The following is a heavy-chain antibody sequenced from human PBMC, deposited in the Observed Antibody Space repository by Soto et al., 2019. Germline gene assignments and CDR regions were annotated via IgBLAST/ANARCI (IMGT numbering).Heavy chain of an antibody. V-gene: IGHV3-23*01. CDR1: GFTFNSYA. D-gene: IGHD3-22*01. CDR3: AKSPLTYYYDSSGYYSDY. J-gene: IGHJ4*02. Sequence: SLRLSCAASGFTFNSYAMSWVRQAPGKGLEWVSAISGSGGSTYYADSVKGRFTISRDNSKNTVYLQMNSLRAEDTAVYYCAKSPLTYYYDSSGYYSDYWGQGTLVTVSS. CDR2: ISGSGGST.